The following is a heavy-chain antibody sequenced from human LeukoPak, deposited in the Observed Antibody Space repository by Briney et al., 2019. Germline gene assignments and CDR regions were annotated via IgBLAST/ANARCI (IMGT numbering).Heavy chain of an antibody. V-gene: IGHV1-18*01. J-gene: IGHJ6*02. CDR2: ISAYNGNT. Sequence: ASVKLSCKASGYTLTSYGISWVRQAPGQGLEWMGWISAYNGNTNYAQKLQGRVTMTTDTSTSTAYMELRSLRSDATAVYYCARRSSSLGPYYYYGMDVWGQGTTVTVSS. CDR3: ARRSSSLGPYYYYGMDV. CDR1: GYTLTSYG. D-gene: IGHD6-13*01.